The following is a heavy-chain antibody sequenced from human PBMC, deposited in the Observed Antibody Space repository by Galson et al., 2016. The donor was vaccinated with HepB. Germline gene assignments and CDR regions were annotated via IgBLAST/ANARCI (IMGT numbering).Heavy chain of an antibody. CDR2: IYYSGRT. CDR3: ARLVTMIRGAQFDY. Sequence: TLSLTCSVSGVSVGSGSYHWSWIRQLPGKDLEWLGYIYYSGRTNYNPSLKSRVTMSLDTSKNQVSLMLTSVTAADTALYYCARLVTMIRGAQFDYWGQGVLVTVSS. J-gene: IGHJ4*02. D-gene: IGHD3-10*01. CDR1: GVSVGSGSYH. V-gene: IGHV4-31*03.